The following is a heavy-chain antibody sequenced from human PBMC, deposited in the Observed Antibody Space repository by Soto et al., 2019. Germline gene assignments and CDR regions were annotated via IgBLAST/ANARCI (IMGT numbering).Heavy chain of an antibody. CDR2: ISGSSGNA. CDR1: GYTFTKNG. Sequence: QVQLVQSGAEVKNPGASVKVSCKTSGYTFTKNGVGWVRQAPGQGLEWRGWISGSSGNANYAEKVQGRITLTTDTSTGTAYIELRSLRSDDPAVYYCAREMAGLGGEYDYWGQGTLVTVSS. V-gene: IGHV1-18*01. D-gene: IGHD3-16*01. CDR3: AREMAGLGGEYDY. J-gene: IGHJ4*02.